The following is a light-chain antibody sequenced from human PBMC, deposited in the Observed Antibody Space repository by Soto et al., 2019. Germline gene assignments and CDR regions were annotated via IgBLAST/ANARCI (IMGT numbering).Light chain of an antibody. V-gene: IGLV2-14*01. CDR2: EVS. CDR3: NSYTSSNTLYV. J-gene: IGLJ1*01. CDR1: SSDVGDYNF. Sequence: QSALTQPASVSGSPGQSITISCTGTSSDVGDYNFVSWYQQHPGKAPKLMIYEVSHRPSGVSNRFSGSKSGNTASLTISGLQADDEADYYCNSYTSSNTLYVFGTGTKV.